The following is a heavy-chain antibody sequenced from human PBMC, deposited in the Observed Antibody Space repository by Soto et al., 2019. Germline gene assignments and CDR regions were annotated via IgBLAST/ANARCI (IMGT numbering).Heavy chain of an antibody. D-gene: IGHD5-12*01. Sequence: QVQLQESGPGLVKPSGTLSLTCAVSGGSISSINWWSWVRQPPGKGLKWIGEIYHSGSTTYNPSLKSRVPISVDQSKNQFSLKLKSVTAADTAIYYCARGGGPDIAYGMDVWGQGTTVIVSS. CDR2: IYHSGST. J-gene: IGHJ6*02. V-gene: IGHV4-4*02. CDR1: GGSISSINW. CDR3: ARGGGPDIAYGMDV.